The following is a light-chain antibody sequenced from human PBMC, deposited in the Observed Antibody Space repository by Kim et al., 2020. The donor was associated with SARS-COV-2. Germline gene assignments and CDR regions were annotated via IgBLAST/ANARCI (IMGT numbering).Light chain of an antibody. CDR1: SSDVGGYNN. CDR3: SSYTSSSTLV. CDR2: DVS. V-gene: IGLV2-14*03. Sequence: GQALTISCNGTSSDVGGYNNVAWYQQHQGKAPKLRIYDVSNRPSGVSNRFAGSKSGNTASLTISGLQAEDEADYYCSSYTSSSTLVFGGGTKLTVL. J-gene: IGLJ3*02.